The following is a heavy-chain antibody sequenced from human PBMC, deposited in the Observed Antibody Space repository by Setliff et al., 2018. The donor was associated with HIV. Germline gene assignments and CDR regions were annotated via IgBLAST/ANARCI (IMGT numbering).Heavy chain of an antibody. CDR3: ARDGWELDRGRADYFDY. D-gene: IGHD1-26*01. CDR1: GYTFTSYG. Sequence: GASVKVSCKASGYTFTSYGISWVRQAPGQGLEWMGWISAYNGNTNYAQKFQGRVTIDRDTSATTAYMELRSLRSEDTAVYYCARDGWELDRGRADYFDYWGQGALVTVSS. V-gene: IGHV1-18*01. CDR2: ISAYNGNT. J-gene: IGHJ4*02.